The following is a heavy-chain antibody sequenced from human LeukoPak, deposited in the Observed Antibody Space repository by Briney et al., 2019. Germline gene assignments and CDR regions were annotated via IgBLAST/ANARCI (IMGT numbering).Heavy chain of an antibody. CDR2: INPNSGGT. J-gene: IGHJ4*02. D-gene: IGHD2-2*01. V-gene: IGHV1-2*02. Sequence: GASVKVSCKASGYTFTSYDINWVRQATGQGLEWMGWINPNSGGTNYAQKFQGRVTMTRDTSISTAYMELSRLRSDDTAVYYCAGYCSSTSCYGRDYWGQGTLVTVSS. CDR3: AGYCSSTSCYGRDY. CDR1: GYTFTSYD.